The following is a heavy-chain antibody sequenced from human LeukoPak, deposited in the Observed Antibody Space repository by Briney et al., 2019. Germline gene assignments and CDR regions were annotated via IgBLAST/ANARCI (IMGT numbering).Heavy chain of an antibody. D-gene: IGHD2-15*01. V-gene: IGHV3-7*01. CDR3: ADLGYTD. CDR2: IKNDGSDK. CDR1: GFSFSSSW. J-gene: IGHJ4*02. Sequence: GGSLRLSCEASGFSFSSSWMTWVRQAPGKGLEWVATIKNDGSDKYYVYSVKGRFTLSRDNAKNSLYLQMNSLRVEDTAVYYCADLGYTDGGQGTLVTVSS.